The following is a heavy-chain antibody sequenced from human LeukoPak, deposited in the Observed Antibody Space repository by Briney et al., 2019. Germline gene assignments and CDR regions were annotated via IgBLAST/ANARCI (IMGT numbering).Heavy chain of an antibody. CDR2: ISYDGSNK. D-gene: IGHD3-10*01. J-gene: IGHJ6*02. CDR3: ARGLHYYYYGMDV. CDR1: GFTFSSYT. V-gene: IGHV3-30-3*01. Sequence: PGRSLRLSCAASGFTFSSYTMHWVRQAPGKGLEWVAVISYDGSNKYYADSVEGRFTISRDNSKNTLYLQMNSLRAEDTAVYYCARGLHYYYYGMDVWGQGTTVTVSS.